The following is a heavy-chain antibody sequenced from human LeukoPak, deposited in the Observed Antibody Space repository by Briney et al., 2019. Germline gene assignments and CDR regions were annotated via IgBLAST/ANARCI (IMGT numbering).Heavy chain of an antibody. CDR3: AREQLVRTWSCDY. V-gene: IGHV3-33*01. D-gene: IGHD6-13*01. CDR1: GFTFSSYG. J-gene: IGHJ4*02. Sequence: GGSLRLSCAASGFTFSSYGMHWVRQAPGKGLEWVAVIWYDGSNKYYADSVKGRFTISRDNSKNTLYLQMNSLRAEDTAVYYCAREQLVRTWSCDYWGQGTLVTVSS. CDR2: IWYDGSNK.